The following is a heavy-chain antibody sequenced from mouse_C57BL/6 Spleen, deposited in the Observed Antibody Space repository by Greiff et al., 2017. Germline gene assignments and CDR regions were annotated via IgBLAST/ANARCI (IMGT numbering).Heavy chain of an antibody. J-gene: IGHJ2*01. V-gene: IGHV2-9-1*01. Sequence: VTLQESGPGLVAPSQSLSITCTVSGFSLTSYAISWVRQPPGKGLEGLGVIWTGGCTNYNSALKYKLSISKDNAKSQICVKMNSLQPDDTARYYCARATTVVAFDYWGQGTTLTVSS. D-gene: IGHD1-1*01. CDR2: IWTGGCT. CDR3: ARATTVVAFDY. CDR1: GFSLTSYA.